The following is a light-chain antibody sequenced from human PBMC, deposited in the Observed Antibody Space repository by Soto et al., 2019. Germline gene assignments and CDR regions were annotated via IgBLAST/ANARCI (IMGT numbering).Light chain of an antibody. CDR2: GAS. V-gene: IGKV3-20*01. J-gene: IGKJ4*02. Sequence: EIVLTQSPGTLSLSPGERATLSCRSSQSVSNNYFAWYQQKPGQSPSLLIYGASNRAAAIPDRFSGSGSGTDFTLTISRLDPEDFALYYCQQYGSSPLTFGGGTNVEIK. CDR3: QQYGSSPLT. CDR1: QSVSNNY.